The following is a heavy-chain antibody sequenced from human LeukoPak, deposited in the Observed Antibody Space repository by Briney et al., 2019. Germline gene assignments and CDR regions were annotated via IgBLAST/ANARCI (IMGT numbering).Heavy chain of an antibody. CDR1: GSIVSRNY. CDR3: AKVEHYDILTGYQYAAGFDY. J-gene: IGHJ4*02. CDR2: ISGGVTT. V-gene: IGHV3-66*01. D-gene: IGHD3-9*01. Sequence: GGSLRLSCAASGSIVSRNYMSWVRQAPGKGLEWVSVISGGVTTYYADSVKDRFTISRDNSKNTLYLQMNSLRAEDTAVYYCAKVEHYDILTGYQYAAGFDYWGQGTLVTVSS.